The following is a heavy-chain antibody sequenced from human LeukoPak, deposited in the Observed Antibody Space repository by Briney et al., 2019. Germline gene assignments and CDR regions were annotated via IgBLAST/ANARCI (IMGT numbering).Heavy chain of an antibody. D-gene: IGHD1-20*01. V-gene: IGHV3-33*06. CDR3: AKRDCSDNNCYFVN. Sequence: PGRSLRLSCAASGFTFSSYGMHWVRQAPGKGLEWVAVIWYDGSNKYYADSVKGRFTISRDNSKNTLYLQMNSLRAEDTAVYFCAKRDCSDNNCYFVNWGQGTLVTVSS. CDR2: IWYDGSNK. CDR1: GFTFSSYG. J-gene: IGHJ4*02.